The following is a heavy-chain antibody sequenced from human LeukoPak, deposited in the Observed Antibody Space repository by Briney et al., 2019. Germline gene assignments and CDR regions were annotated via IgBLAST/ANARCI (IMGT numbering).Heavy chain of an antibody. Sequence: PSETLSLTCAVSGYSIINGYFWGWIRQPPGKGLEWIGSIYHSGSTYHNPSLKSRVTISVDTSKNQFSLKVSSVTAADTAVYYCARLRDHSPSSPFDYWGQGTLVTVSS. CDR2: IYHSGST. D-gene: IGHD6-6*01. V-gene: IGHV4-38-2*01. CDR3: ARLRDHSPSSPFDY. CDR1: GYSIINGYF. J-gene: IGHJ4*02.